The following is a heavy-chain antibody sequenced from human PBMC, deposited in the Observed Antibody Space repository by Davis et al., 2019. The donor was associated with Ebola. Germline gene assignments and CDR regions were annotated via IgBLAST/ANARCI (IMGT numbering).Heavy chain of an antibody. CDR3: ARLSGSFPNCFDP. CDR2: ISSSSSYI. Sequence: GESLKISCAASGFTFSSYSMNWVRQAPGKGLEWVSFISSSSSYIYYADSVKGRFTISRDNAKNSLYLQMNSLRAEDTAVYFCARLSGSFPNCFDPWGQGTLVTVSS. D-gene: IGHD1-26*01. V-gene: IGHV3-21*01. CDR1: GFTFSSYS. J-gene: IGHJ5*02.